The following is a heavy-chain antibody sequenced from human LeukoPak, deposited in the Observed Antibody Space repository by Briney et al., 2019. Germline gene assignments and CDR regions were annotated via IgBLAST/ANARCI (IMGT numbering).Heavy chain of an antibody. CDR3: ARQLGYCSGGSCYSQSFDY. CDR2: ISSSSYT. CDR1: GFTFSDYY. J-gene: IGHJ4*02. D-gene: IGHD2-15*01. Sequence: PGGSLRLSCAASGFTFSDYYMNWIRQAPGMGLEWVSYISSSSYTNYADSVRGRFTISRDNANNSLYLQMNSLRAEDTAVYYCARQLGYCSGGSCYSQSFDYWGQGTLVTVSS. V-gene: IGHV3-11*03.